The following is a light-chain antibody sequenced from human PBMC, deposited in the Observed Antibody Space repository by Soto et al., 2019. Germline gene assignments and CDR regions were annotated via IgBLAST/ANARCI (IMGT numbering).Light chain of an antibody. CDR1: QGISSW. CDR3: QQYNSYST. CDR2: KAS. J-gene: IGKJ1*01. Sequence: DLQMTQSPSTLSASVGDRVTITCRASQGISSWLAWYQQKPGKAPKLLIYKASSLESGVPSRFSGSGSGTEFTLTISSLQPDDFATYYCQQYNSYSTFGQGTKVEIK. V-gene: IGKV1-5*03.